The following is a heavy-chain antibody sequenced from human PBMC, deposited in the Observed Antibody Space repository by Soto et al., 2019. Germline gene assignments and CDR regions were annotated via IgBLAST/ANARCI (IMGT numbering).Heavy chain of an antibody. J-gene: IGHJ4*02. Sequence: PGGSLRLSCAASGFTFSSYAMSWVRQAPGKGLEWVSAISGSGGSTYYADSVKGRFTISRDNSKNTLYLKMNRLRAEDTAVYYWAKLTSVGRYFYYWGQGTLVTVSS. CDR3: AKLTSVGRYFYY. CDR2: ISGSGGST. V-gene: IGHV3-23*01. CDR1: GFTFSSYA. D-gene: IGHD1-26*01.